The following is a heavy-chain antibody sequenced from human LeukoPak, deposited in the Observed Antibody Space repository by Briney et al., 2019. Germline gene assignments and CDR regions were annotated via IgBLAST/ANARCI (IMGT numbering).Heavy chain of an antibody. CDR2: ISSSSSYI. V-gene: IGHV3-21*04. CDR1: GFTFSSYS. CDR3: AKGLSRYRDGYNFDY. Sequence: PGGSLRLSCAASGFTFSSYSMNWVRQAPGKGLEWVSSISSSSSYIYYADSVKGRFTISRDNAKNSLYLQMNSLRAEDTAVYYCAKGLSRYRDGYNFDYWGQGTLVTVSS. D-gene: IGHD1-26*01. J-gene: IGHJ4*02.